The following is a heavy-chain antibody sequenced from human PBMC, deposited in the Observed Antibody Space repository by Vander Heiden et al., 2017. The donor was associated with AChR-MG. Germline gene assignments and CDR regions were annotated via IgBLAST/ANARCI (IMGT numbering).Heavy chain of an antibody. CDR2: IYYSGST. CDR3: ARHGSVHYGDYGPNWFDP. V-gene: IGHV4-39*01. J-gene: IGHJ5*02. CDR1: GGSISSSSYY. D-gene: IGHD4-17*01. Sequence: QLQLQESGPGLVKPSETLSLTCTGSGGSISSSSYYWGWIRQPPGKGLEWIGSIYYSGSTYYNPSLKSRVTISVDTSKNQFSLKLSSVTAADTAVYYCARHGSVHYGDYGPNWFDPWGQGTLVTVSS.